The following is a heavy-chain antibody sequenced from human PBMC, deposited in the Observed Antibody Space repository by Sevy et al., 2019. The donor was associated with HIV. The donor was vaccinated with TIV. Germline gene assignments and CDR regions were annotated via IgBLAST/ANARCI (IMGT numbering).Heavy chain of an antibody. CDR2: ISYDGSNK. J-gene: IGHJ4*02. D-gene: IGHD3-3*01. CDR1: GFTFSSYG. V-gene: IGHV3-30*18. Sequence: GGSLRLSCAASGFTFSSYGMHWVRQAPGKGLEWVAVISYDGSNKYYADSVKGRFTISRDNSKNTLYLQMNSLRAEDTAVYYCAKGGQISTLRHYDFWRGYSYWGQGTLVTVSS. CDR3: AKGGQISTLRHYDFWRGYSY.